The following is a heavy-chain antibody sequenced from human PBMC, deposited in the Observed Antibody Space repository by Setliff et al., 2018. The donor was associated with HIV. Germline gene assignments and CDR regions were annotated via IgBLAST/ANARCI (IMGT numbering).Heavy chain of an antibody. J-gene: IGHJ6*02. CDR2: IYHSGGT. Sequence: SETLSLTCTVSGDSIISSRNFWGWIRQPPGKGLEWIGNIYHSGGTHYNPSLRSRVTISVDTSKNHFSLKLSSVTAADTAVYYCARRSIVGVARGFYYYNLDVWGQGTTVTVSS. CDR3: ARRSIVGVARGFYYYNLDV. CDR1: GDSIISSRNF. D-gene: IGHD1-26*01. V-gene: IGHV4-39*02.